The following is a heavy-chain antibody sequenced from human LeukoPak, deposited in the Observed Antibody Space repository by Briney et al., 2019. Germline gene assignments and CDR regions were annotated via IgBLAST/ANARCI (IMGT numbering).Heavy chain of an antibody. CDR3: AKGAYDYIEIAYFDY. D-gene: IGHD5-12*01. Sequence: GGSLRLSCEASGFTFSSYAMSWVRQAPGKGLEWVSLIIGSSGSTFYADSVKGRFTISRDKSKNTLYLQMNSLRADDTAVYYCAKGAYDYIEIAYFDYWGQGSLVTVSS. J-gene: IGHJ4*02. V-gene: IGHV3-23*01. CDR2: IIGSSGST. CDR1: GFTFSSYA.